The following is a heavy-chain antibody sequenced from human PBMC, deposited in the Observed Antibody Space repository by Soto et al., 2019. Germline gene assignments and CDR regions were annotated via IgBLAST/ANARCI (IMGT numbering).Heavy chain of an antibody. CDR2: IYAGSIT. Sequence: GGSLRLSCAASGFTVTSNYMSWVRQAAGRGLEWVSVIYAGSITFYADSVKGRFTISRDSSKNSLYLEMNSLRAEDTAVYYCARIPYYNCGTIFDHWGQGTLVTVSS. J-gene: IGHJ4*02. CDR1: GFTVTSNY. D-gene: IGHD3-10*01. CDR3: ARIPYYNCGTIFDH. V-gene: IGHV3-53*01.